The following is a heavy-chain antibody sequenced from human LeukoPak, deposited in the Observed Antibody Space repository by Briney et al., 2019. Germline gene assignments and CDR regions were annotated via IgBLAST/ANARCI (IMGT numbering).Heavy chain of an antibody. D-gene: IGHD6-19*01. V-gene: IGHV4-59*12. CDR3: ARGPAGYSSGWYYFDY. Sequence: SETLSLTCTVSGGSISSYYWSWIRQPPGKGLEWIGYIYYSGSTNYNPSLKSRVTISVDTSKNQFSLKLSSVTAADTAAYYCARGPAGYSSGWYYFDYWGQGTLVTVSS. CDR1: GGSISSYY. J-gene: IGHJ4*02. CDR2: IYYSGST.